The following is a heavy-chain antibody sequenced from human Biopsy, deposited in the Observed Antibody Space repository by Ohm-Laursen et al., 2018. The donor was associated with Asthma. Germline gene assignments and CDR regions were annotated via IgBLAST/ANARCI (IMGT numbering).Heavy chain of an antibody. D-gene: IGHD1-26*01. CDR3: ARDAWELQKPYAYYFDY. V-gene: IGHV3-30*19. J-gene: IGHJ4*02. CDR2: ISYDGSNK. CDR1: GFTFRSYG. Sequence: SLRLSCAASGFTFRSYGMHWVRQAPGKGLEWVAVISYDGSNKYYADSVKGRFTISRDNSKNTLYLQMNSLRAEDTAVYYCARDAWELQKPYAYYFDYWGQGTLVTVSS.